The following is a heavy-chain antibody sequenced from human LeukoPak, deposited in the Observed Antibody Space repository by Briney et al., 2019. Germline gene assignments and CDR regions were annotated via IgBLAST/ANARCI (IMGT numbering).Heavy chain of an antibody. V-gene: IGHV4-4*07. D-gene: IGHD2-21*02. Sequence: SETLSLTCTVSGGSISSYYWSWIRQPAGKGLEWIGRIYTSGSTNYNPSLKSRVTMSVDTSKNQFSLKLSSVTAADTAVYYCARGGYCGGDCYFYYWGQGTLVTVSS. CDR3: ARGGYCGGDCYFYY. CDR2: IYTSGST. CDR1: GGSISSYY. J-gene: IGHJ4*02.